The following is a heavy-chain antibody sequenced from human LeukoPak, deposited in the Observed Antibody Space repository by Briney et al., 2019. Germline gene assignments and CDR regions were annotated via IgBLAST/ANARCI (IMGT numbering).Heavy chain of an antibody. J-gene: IGHJ4*02. CDR2: IYYSGST. CDR3: ARHFYTAMVSIYFDY. Sequence: KPSETLSLTCTVSGGSISSSSYYWGWIRQPPGKGLVWIGCIYYSGSTYYNPSLKSRVTISVDTSKNQFSLKLSSVTAADTAVYYCARHFYTAMVSIYFDYWGQGTLVTVSS. V-gene: IGHV4-39*01. D-gene: IGHD5-18*01. CDR1: GGSISSSSYY.